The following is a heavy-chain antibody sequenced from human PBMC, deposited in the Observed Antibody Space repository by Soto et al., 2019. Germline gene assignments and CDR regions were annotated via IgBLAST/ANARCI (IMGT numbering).Heavy chain of an antibody. CDR1: GYTFTGYY. CDR2: INPNSGGT. J-gene: IGHJ3*02. Sequence: ASVKVSCKASGYTFTGYYMHWVRQAPGQGLEWMGWINPNSGGTNYAQKFQGWVTMTRDTSISTAYMELSRLRSDDTAVYYCARARSIAAAGNAFDIWGQGTMVTVSS. D-gene: IGHD6-13*01. CDR3: ARARSIAAAGNAFDI. V-gene: IGHV1-2*04.